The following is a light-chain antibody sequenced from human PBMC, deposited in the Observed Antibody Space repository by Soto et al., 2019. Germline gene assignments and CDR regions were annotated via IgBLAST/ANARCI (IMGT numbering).Light chain of an antibody. J-gene: IGKJ4*02. CDR1: QSVSSY. Sequence: EIVLTQSPATLSLSPGERATLSCRASQSVSSYLAWYQQKPGQAPRLLIYDASNRATGIPARFSGSGSGTDVPLTISSLEPEYFAVYYWQQRSNWLTFGGGTKVEIK. V-gene: IGKV3-11*01. CDR2: DAS. CDR3: QQRSNWLT.